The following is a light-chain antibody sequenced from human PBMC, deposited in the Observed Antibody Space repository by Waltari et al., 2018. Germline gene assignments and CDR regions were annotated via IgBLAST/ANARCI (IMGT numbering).Light chain of an antibody. V-gene: IGKV3-20*01. Sequence: CRASQTVRTTYLAWYQQKPGPAPTLLIYGASSRATCIPDRFSGSGSGTDFSLSISSLEPEDFAVYYCQQYDTSPLAFGGGTKVEIK. J-gene: IGKJ4*01. CDR2: GAS. CDR3: QQYDTSPLA. CDR1: QTVRTTY.